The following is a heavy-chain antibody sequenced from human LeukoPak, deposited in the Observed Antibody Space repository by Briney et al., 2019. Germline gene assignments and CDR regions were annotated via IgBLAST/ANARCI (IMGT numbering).Heavy chain of an antibody. CDR2: MNPNSGNT. CDR3: ARGPKRYFDWFLIDRDAFDI. J-gene: IGHJ3*02. CDR1: GYTFTSYD. Sequence: ASVKVSCKASGYTFTSYDINWVRQATGQGLECMGWMNPNSGNTGYAQKFQGRVTITRNTSISTAYMELSSLRSEDTAVYYCARGPKRYFDWFLIDRDAFDIWGQGTMVTVSS. V-gene: IGHV1-8*01. D-gene: IGHD3-9*01.